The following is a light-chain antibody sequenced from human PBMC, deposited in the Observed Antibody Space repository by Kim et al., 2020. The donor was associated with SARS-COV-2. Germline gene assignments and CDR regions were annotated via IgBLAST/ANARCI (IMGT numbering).Light chain of an antibody. CDR1: AGALTSAYY. J-gene: IGLJ3*02. V-gene: IGLV7-43*01. Sequence: PGGTVTLSCASNAGALTSAYYSSWFQQKPGQTPRPLIFSTSEKQIWTPARFSGSLLGGKAALTLSGVQPEDEAKYFCLLYHGGAWVFGGGTQLTVL. CDR3: LLYHGGAWV. CDR2: STS.